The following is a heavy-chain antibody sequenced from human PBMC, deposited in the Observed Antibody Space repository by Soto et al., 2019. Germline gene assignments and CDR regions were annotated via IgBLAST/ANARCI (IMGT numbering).Heavy chain of an antibody. CDR3: AREGGPTVMEQYNWVDP. Sequence: GGSLRLSCAASGFTFSSYSMNWVRQAPGKGLEWVSYISSSSSTIYYADSVKGRFTISRDNAKNSLYLQMNSLRAEDTAVYYCAREGGPTVMEQYNWVDPWGQGTLVTVSS. J-gene: IGHJ5*02. CDR1: GFTFSSYS. CDR2: ISSSSSTI. V-gene: IGHV3-48*01. D-gene: IGHD5-18*01.